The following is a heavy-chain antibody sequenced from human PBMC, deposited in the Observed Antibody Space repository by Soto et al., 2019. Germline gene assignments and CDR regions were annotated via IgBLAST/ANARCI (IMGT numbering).Heavy chain of an antibody. J-gene: IGHJ3*02. CDR2: IIPIFGTA. V-gene: IGHV1-69*13. Sequence: SVKVSCEASGGTFSSYAISWVRQAPGQGLEWMGGIIPIFGTANYAQKFQGRATITADESTSTAYMELSSLRSEDTAVYYCARVKYLLEWSLDAFDIWGQGTMVTVS. CDR1: GGTFSSYA. CDR3: ARVKYLLEWSLDAFDI. D-gene: IGHD3-3*01.